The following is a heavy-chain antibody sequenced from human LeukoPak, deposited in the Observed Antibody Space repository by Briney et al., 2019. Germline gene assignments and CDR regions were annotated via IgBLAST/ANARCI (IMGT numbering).Heavy chain of an antibody. Sequence: AGSLTLSCAASGFTFSNYAMSWVRQAPGKGREGGSASSGSGGSKYYAESVAGRFTISRDNSKNTLYLQMNRLRAEDTAVYYCALNGREVPSGAFDIWGQGTMVTVSS. CDR2: SSGSGGSK. J-gene: IGHJ3*02. D-gene: IGHD3-16*02. CDR3: ALNGREVPSGAFDI. CDR1: GFTFSNYA. V-gene: IGHV3-23*01.